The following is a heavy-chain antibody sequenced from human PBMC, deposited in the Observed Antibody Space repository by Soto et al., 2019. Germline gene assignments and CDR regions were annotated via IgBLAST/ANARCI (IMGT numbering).Heavy chain of an antibody. Sequence: QVQLQESGPGPVKASQTLSLTCTVSGGSIRNGNYYWSWIRQLPGKGLEWIGNIYYIGTTSYNPSLKSRVIISIDTSKNQFSLELTSVLAADTAVYYCAKNETTRPWFDPWGQGTLVTVSS. CDR2: IYYIGTT. CDR3: AKNETTRPWFDP. V-gene: IGHV4-31*03. D-gene: IGHD1-1*01. J-gene: IGHJ5*02. CDR1: GGSIRNGNYY.